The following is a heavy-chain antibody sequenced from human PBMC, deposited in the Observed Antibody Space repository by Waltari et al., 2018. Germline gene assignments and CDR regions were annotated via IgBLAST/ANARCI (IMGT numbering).Heavy chain of an antibody. CDR1: GYTFTSYA. CDR3: ARDPYMVQGFDWYFDL. J-gene: IGHJ2*01. Sequence: QVQLVQSGSELKKPGASVKVSCKASGYTFTSYAMNWVRQAPGQGLEWMGWINTNTGKPTEAQGFTGRFVFSLDTSVSTAYLQISSLKAEDTAVYYCARDPYMVQGFDWYFDLWGRGTLVTVSS. CDR2: INTNTGKP. D-gene: IGHD3-10*01. V-gene: IGHV7-4-1*02.